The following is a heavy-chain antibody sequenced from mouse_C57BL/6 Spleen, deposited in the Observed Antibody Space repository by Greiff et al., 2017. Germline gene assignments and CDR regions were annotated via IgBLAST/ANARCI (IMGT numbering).Heavy chain of an antibody. CDR2: IYPGDGDT. V-gene: IGHV1-80*01. CDR1: GYAFSSYW. J-gene: IGHJ1*03. Sequence: QVQLQQSGAELVKPGASVKISCKASGYAFSSYWMNWVKQRPGKGLEWIGQIYPGDGDTNYNGKFKGKATLTADKSSSTADMQLSSLTSEYSAVYFCARRGYGSSYFSWYFDVWGTGTTVTVSS. CDR3: ARRGYGSSYFSWYFDV. D-gene: IGHD1-1*01.